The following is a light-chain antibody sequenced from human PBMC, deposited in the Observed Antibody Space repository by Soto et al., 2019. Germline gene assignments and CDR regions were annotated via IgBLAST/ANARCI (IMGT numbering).Light chain of an antibody. CDR1: QDISNY. CDR3: QQYDNLPIT. CDR2: DAS. V-gene: IGKV1-33*01. J-gene: IGKJ5*01. Sequence: DIQMTQSPSSLSASVGDRVIITCQASQDISNYLNWYQQKLGKAPKLLIYDASNLETGVPSRFSGSGSGTDFTFTISSLQPEDIATYYCQQYDNLPITFGQGTDWRL.